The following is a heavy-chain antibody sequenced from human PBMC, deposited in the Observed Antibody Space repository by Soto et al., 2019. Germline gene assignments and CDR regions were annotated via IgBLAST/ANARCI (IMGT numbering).Heavy chain of an antibody. CDR2: IWYDGSNK. D-gene: IGHD2-15*01. CDR3: ARDGGYCSGGSCYSDYYYYYYMDV. Sequence: QEQLVESGGGVVQPGRSLRLSCAASGVTFSSYGMHWVRQAPGKGLEWVAVIWYDGSNKYYADSVEGRFTISRDNSKNTLYLQMNSLRAEDTAVYYCARDGGYCSGGSCYSDYYYYYYMDVWGKGTTVTVSS. CDR1: GVTFSSYG. J-gene: IGHJ6*03. V-gene: IGHV3-33*01.